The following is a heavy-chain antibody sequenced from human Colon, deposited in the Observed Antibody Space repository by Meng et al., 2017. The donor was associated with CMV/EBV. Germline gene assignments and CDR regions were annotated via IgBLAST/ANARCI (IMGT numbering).Heavy chain of an antibody. CDR3: ATGSDY. V-gene: IGHV3-23*01. CDR2: INGGGTNT. D-gene: IGHD6-25*01. CDR1: GFTFSSYA. Sequence: GGSLRLSCAASGFTFSSYAMSWVRQAPGKGLEWVSAINGGGTNTYYIDSVKGRFTISRDNSKNTLYLQMNSLRAEDTAVYYCATGSDYWGQGTLVTVSS. J-gene: IGHJ4*02.